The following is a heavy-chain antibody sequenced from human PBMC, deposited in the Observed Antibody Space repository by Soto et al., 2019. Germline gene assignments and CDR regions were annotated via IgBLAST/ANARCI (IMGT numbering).Heavy chain of an antibody. Sequence: SVKVSCKASGGTFSSYAISWVRQAPGQGLEWMGGIIPIFGTANYAQKFQGRVTITADESTSTAYMELSSLRSEDTAVYYCARDSTSQLSPGYYYYGMDVWGQGTTVTVSS. V-gene: IGHV1-69*13. CDR3: ARDSTSQLSPGYYYYGMDV. CDR2: IIPIFGTA. D-gene: IGHD6-6*01. CDR1: GGTFSSYA. J-gene: IGHJ6*02.